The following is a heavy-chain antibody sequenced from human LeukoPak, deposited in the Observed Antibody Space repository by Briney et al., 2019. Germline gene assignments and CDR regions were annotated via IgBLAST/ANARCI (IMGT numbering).Heavy chain of an antibody. D-gene: IGHD3-10*01. V-gene: IGHV4-30-4*01. Sequence: SETLSLTCTISGGSISSGDYSWSWIRQPPGKGLEWIGYIYYSGSTYYNPSLKSRVTISVDTSKNQFSLKLSSVTAADTAVYYCARGPQYYYGSGSYSPLVYWGQGTLVTVSS. CDR2: IYYSGST. CDR1: GGSISSGDYS. CDR3: ARGPQYYYGSGSYSPLVY. J-gene: IGHJ4*02.